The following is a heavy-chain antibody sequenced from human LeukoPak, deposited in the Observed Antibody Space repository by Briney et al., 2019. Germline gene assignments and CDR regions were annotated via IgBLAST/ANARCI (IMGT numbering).Heavy chain of an antibody. CDR1: GFSINIGYY. CDR2: IYTSGST. D-gene: IGHD2-8*01. CDR3: ARERTSKWDYYYYYMDV. V-gene: IGHV4-4*07. Sequence: SETLSLTCNVSGFSINIGYYWGWIRQPAGKGLEWIGRIYTSGSTNYNPSLKSRVTMSVDTSKNQFSLKLSSVTAADTAVYYCARERTSKWDYYYYYMDVWGKGTTVTVSS. J-gene: IGHJ6*03.